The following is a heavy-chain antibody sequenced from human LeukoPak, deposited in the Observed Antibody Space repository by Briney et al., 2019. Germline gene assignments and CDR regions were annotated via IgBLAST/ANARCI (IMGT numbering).Heavy chain of an antibody. CDR3: ARDLGWLQSDY. Sequence: GGSLRLSCAVSGFNFRDYWMSWVRQAPGKGLEWVANIKQDGSEKYYVDSVKGRFTISRDNAKNSLYLQMNSLRAEDTAVYYCARDLGWLQSDYWGQGTLVTVSS. J-gene: IGHJ4*02. V-gene: IGHV3-7*01. CDR2: IKQDGSEK. CDR1: GFNFRDYW. D-gene: IGHD5-24*01.